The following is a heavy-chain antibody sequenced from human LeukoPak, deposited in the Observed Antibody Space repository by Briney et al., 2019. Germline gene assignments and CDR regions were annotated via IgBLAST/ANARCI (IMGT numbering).Heavy chain of an antibody. CDR2: ISAYNGNT. J-gene: IGHJ4*02. V-gene: IGHV1-18*01. CDR3: ARRSGHHYYDSSGYWFVSDY. D-gene: IGHD3-22*01. Sequence: ASVKVSCKASGYTFTSYGISWVRQAPGQGLEWMGWISAYNGNTNYAQKLQGRVTMTTDTSTSTAYMELRSLRSDDTAVYYCARRSGHHYYDSSGYWFVSDYWGQGTLVTVSS. CDR1: GYTFTSYG.